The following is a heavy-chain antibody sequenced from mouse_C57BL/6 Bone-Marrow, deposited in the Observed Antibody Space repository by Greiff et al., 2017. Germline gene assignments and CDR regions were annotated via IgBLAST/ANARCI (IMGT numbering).Heavy chain of an antibody. CDR3: ARGSTMITYYAMDY. CDR1: GYTFTSYW. J-gene: IGHJ4*01. CDR2: IDPNSGGT. V-gene: IGHV1-72*01. Sequence: QVQLKQPGAELVKPGASVTLSCKASGYTFTSYWMHWVKQRPGRGLEWIGRIDPNSGGTKYNEKFKSKATLTVYKPSSTAYMQLSSLTSEDSAVEYCARGSTMITYYAMDYWGQGTSVTVSS. D-gene: IGHD2-4*01.